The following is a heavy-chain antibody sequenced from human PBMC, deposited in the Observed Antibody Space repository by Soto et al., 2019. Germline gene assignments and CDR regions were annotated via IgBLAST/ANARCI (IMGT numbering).Heavy chain of an antibody. CDR1: GGSISSNSYY. CDR3: ARDPGYSYGYN. Sequence: PSETLSLTCTVSGGSISSNSYYWGWIRQPPGEGLEWIGSIYYSGSTYYNPSLKSRVTISVDTSKNQFSLKLSSVTAADTAVYYCARDPGYSYGYNWGQGTLVTVSS. D-gene: IGHD5-18*01. J-gene: IGHJ4*02. CDR2: IYYSGST. V-gene: IGHV4-39*02.